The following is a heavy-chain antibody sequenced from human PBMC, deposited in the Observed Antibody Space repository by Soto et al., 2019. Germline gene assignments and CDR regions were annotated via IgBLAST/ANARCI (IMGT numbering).Heavy chain of an antibody. CDR2: ISAYNGNT. CDR3: AWGGGYCSGGSCYLPPNYYYYGMDV. CDR1: GCTFTSYG. J-gene: IGHJ6*02. V-gene: IGHV1-18*01. Sequence: ASVKVSCKASGCTFTSYGISWVRQAPGQGLEWMGWISAYNGNTNYAQKLQGRVTMTTDTSTSTAYMELRSLRSDDTAVYYCAWGGGYCSGGSCYLPPNYYYYGMDVWGQGTTVTVSS. D-gene: IGHD2-15*01.